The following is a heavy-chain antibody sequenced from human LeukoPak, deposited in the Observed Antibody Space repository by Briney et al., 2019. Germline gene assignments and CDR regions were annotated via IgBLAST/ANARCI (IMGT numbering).Heavy chain of an antibody. CDR3: AIREEAGYCSSTSCYPYFDY. J-gene: IGHJ4*02. Sequence: PGGSLRLSCAASGFTFSSYAMSWVRQAPGKGLEWVSAISGSGGSTYYADSVKGRFTISRDNSKNTLYLQMNSLRAEDTAVYYCAIREEAGYCSSTSCYPYFDYWGQGTLVTVSS. D-gene: IGHD2-2*01. V-gene: IGHV3-23*01. CDR1: GFTFSSYA. CDR2: ISGSGGST.